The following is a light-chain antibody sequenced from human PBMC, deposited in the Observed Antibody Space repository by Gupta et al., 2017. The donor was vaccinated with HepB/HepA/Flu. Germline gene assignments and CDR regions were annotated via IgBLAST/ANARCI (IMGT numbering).Light chain of an antibody. V-gene: IGKV1-27*01. CDR1: QGISNY. J-gene: IGKJ1*01. CDR3: QKDRTSCT. CDR2: GAS. Sequence: DIQMTQSPSSLSASVGDRVTITCRASQGISNYLAWYRQKPGKIPQLLIYGASTLQSGVPSRFSGSGYGKYFTLTSSRRQNEDCENYYWQKDRTSCTFGQGTKVEIK.